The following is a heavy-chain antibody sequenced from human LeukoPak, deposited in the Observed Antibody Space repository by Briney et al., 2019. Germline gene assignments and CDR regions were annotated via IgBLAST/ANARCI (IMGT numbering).Heavy chain of an antibody. CDR1: GFTFSSYT. J-gene: IGHJ4*02. D-gene: IGHD4-17*01. Sequence: GGSLRLSCCGSGFTFSSYTMNWVCQAPGKGLEGVASISSSATYIYYAHSVRGRFTISRDDAKKSVFLHLNSMRAEDTAVYFCATWDDYGDFVAFEYWGQETLVTVSS. CDR3: ATWDDYGDFVAFEY. CDR2: ISSSATYI. V-gene: IGHV3-21*01.